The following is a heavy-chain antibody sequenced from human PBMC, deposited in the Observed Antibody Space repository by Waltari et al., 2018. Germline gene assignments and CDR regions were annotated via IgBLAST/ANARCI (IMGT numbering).Heavy chain of an antibody. J-gene: IGHJ4*01. D-gene: IGHD1-26*01. Sequence: QVTLKESGPVLVKPTETLTLPCTVSGFSLSTARMGVSWIRQPPGKALEWLAHIFSNDEKSYSTSLKSRLTISQDTPKSQLVLTMTNMDPVDTATYYCARIRVGARLYYFDYWGHGTLVTVSS. CDR3: ARIRVGARLYYFDY. CDR1: GFSLSTARMG. CDR2: IFSNDEK. V-gene: IGHV2-26*01.